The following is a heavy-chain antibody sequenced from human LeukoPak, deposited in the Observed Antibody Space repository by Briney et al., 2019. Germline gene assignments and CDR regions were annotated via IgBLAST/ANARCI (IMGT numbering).Heavy chain of an antibody. D-gene: IGHD6-13*01. V-gene: IGHV4-34*01. Sequence: ASETLSLTCAVYGGSFSGYFWSWIRQPPGKGLEWIGDINHNGGTNYNPSLKSRVTISVDTSKSQFSLKLSSVTAADTAVYYCAREEGSSQIDYWGQGTLVTVSS. CDR2: INHNGGT. J-gene: IGHJ4*02. CDR1: GGSFSGYF. CDR3: AREEGSSQIDY.